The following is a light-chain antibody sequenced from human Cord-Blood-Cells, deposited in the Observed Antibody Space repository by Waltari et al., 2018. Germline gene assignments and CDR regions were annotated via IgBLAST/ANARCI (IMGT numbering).Light chain of an antibody. CDR2: WAS. CDR1: QSVLYISNNKNY. CDR3: QQYYSTPWT. Sequence: EIVMTQSPDSLAVSLGERATINCKSSQSVLYISNNKNYLAWYQQKPGQPPKLLIYWASTRESGVPDRFSGSGSGTDFTLTISSLQAEDVAVYYCQQYYSTPWTFGQGTKVEIK. J-gene: IGKJ1*01. V-gene: IGKV4-1*01.